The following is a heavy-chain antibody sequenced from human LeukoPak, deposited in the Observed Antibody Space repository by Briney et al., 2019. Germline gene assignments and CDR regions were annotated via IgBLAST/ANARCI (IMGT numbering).Heavy chain of an antibody. CDR3: ARAATWNDGGFDY. V-gene: IGHV3-30*04. J-gene: IGHJ4*02. CDR2: ISYDGSNK. CDR1: GFTFSSYV. Sequence: PGGSLRLSCAASGFTFSSYVIHWVRQAPGKGLEWVAVISYDGSNKYYADSVKGRFTISRDNSKNTVYLQMNSLRAEDTAVYYCARAATWNDGGFDYWGQGTLVTVSS. D-gene: IGHD1-1*01.